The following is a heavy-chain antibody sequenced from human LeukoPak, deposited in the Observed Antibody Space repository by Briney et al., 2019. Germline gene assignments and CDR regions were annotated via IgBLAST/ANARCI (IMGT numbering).Heavy chain of an antibody. J-gene: IGHJ3*02. CDR3: ARDGSGHVTDAFDI. V-gene: IGHV4-61*02. CDR1: GGSISSGIYY. CDR2: IYTSGST. D-gene: IGHD5-12*01. Sequence: SETLSLTCTVSGGSISSGIYYWSWIRQPAGKGLEWIGRIYTSGSTNYNPSLKSRVTISVDTSKTQFSLKLSSVTAADTAVYYCARDGSGHVTDAFDIWGQGTMVTVSS.